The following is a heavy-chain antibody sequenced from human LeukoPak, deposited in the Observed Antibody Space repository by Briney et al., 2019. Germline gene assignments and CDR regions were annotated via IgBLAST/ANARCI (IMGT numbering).Heavy chain of an antibody. CDR1: GFTFSYYT. J-gene: IGHJ5*02. V-gene: IGHV3-21*01. Sequence: GGSLRLSCAASGFTFSYYTMSWVRQAPGKGLEWVSSISSTGSYIYYADSVKGRFTISRDNAKNSLYLQMSSLRVEDTAVYYCARDDVAWNDVHWFDPWGQGTLVTVSS. CDR2: ISSTGSYI. D-gene: IGHD1-1*01. CDR3: ARDDVAWNDVHWFDP.